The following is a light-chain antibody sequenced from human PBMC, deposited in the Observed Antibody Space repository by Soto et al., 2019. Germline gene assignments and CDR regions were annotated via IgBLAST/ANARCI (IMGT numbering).Light chain of an antibody. J-gene: IGKJ3*01. CDR1: QSVSNY. CDR3: QQRSNWPLT. V-gene: IGKV3-11*01. CDR2: AAS. Sequence: EVVLAQSTGNLSLSPGERDTLACVSSQSVSNYLAWYQQKPGQAPTLLIYAASNRATGIPARFSGSGSGTYFTLTISSLEPEDFAVYYCQQRSNWPLTFGPGTKVDTK.